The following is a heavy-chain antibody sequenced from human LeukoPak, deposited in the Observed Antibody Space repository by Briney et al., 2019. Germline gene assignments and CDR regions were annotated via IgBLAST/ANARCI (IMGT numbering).Heavy chain of an antibody. CDR2: ISGSGDST. D-gene: IGHD3-16*01. Sequence: PGGSLRLSCTASKFTFSNYAMSWVRQASGKGLEWVSAISGSGDSTYYADSVKGRFTISRDTSNNTLYLQMKSVRAEDTAVYYCAKDIYTIDAFDIWGQGTMVTVSS. CDR1: KFTFSNYA. V-gene: IGHV3-23*01. CDR3: AKDIYTIDAFDI. J-gene: IGHJ3*02.